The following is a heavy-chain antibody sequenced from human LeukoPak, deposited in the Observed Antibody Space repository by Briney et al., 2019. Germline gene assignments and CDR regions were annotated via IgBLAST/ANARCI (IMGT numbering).Heavy chain of an antibody. Sequence: PSQTLSLTCAVSGGSISSGGYSWSWIRQPPGKGLEWIGYINHSGSTYYNPSLKSRVTISVDRSKNQFSLKLSSVTAADTAVYYCARVGYAGDFDYWGQGTLVTVSS. CDR2: INHSGST. V-gene: IGHV4-30-2*01. J-gene: IGHJ4*02. CDR1: GGSISSGGYS. CDR3: ARVGYAGDFDY. D-gene: IGHD5-12*01.